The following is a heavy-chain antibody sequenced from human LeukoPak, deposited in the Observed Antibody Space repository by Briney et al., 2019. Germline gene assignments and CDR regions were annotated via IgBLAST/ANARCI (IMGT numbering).Heavy chain of an antibody. J-gene: IGHJ4*02. CDR1: GFTFSSFG. Sequence: GGSLRLSCAASGFTFSSFGMSWGRQAPGKGLEWVSGISGGGGSTYYAASVKGRLTISRDNSKNTLYLQMNSLRAEDTAIYYCASGLCSGGTCGGYWGQGTLVTVSS. CDR3: ASGLCSGGTCGGY. D-gene: IGHD2-15*01. CDR2: ISGGGGST. V-gene: IGHV3-23*01.